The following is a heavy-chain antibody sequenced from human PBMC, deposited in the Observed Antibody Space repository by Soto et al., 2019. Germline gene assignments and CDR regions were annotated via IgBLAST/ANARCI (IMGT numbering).Heavy chain of an antibody. Sequence: QVQLVESGGGVVQPGRSLRLSCAASGFTFSSYAMHWVRQAPGKGLEWVAVISYDGSNKYYADSVKGRFTISRDNSKNXXYLQMNSLRAEDTAVYYCARANGGPYCGGDCFVDVWGQGTTVTVSS. D-gene: IGHD2-21*02. CDR3: ARANGGPYCGGDCFVDV. V-gene: IGHV3-30-3*01. J-gene: IGHJ6*02. CDR1: GFTFSSYA. CDR2: ISYDGSNK.